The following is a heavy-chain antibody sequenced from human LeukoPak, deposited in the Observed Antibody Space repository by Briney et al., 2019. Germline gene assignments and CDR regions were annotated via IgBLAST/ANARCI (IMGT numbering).Heavy chain of an antibody. Sequence: ASVKVSCKASGGVFTTYAVSWVRQATGQGLEWMGWMNPNSGNTGYAQKFQGRVTMTRNTSISTAYMELSSLRSEDTAVYYCVRCGRISRAFDYWGQGTLVTVSS. J-gene: IGHJ4*02. CDR3: VRCGRISRAFDY. V-gene: IGHV1-8*01. CDR1: GGVFTTYA. CDR2: MNPNSGNT. D-gene: IGHD1-26*01.